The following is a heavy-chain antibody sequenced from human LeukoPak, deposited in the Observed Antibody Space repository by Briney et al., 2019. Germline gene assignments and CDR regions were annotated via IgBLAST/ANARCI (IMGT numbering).Heavy chain of an antibody. CDR2: IHHDGRI. V-gene: IGHV4/OR15-8*01. Sequence: SETLSLTCDVSGGSIDSTNWWNWVRQPPGKGLEWIGEIHHDGRINYNPSLKSRVTLSVDKSKNQFSLRLNYVTAADTAMYYCARSHDHLWGNYPDYWGQGTLVTVSS. J-gene: IGHJ4*02. CDR3: ARSHDHLWGNYPDY. D-gene: IGHD3-16*02. CDR1: GGSIDSTNW.